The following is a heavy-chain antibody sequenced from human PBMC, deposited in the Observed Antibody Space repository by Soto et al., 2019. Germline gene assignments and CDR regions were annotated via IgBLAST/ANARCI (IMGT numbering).Heavy chain of an antibody. Sequence: QDQLVQSGGEVKKPGASVKVSCKASGYSFTNYGITWVRQAPGQGFEWMGGISAYNGDTNYAQKLQGRVTMTTDASTRTAYLELRSLRSDDTAVYYCARDRGVAPPVAGNTHYYYYMDVWSKGTTVTVSS. V-gene: IGHV1-18*01. CDR2: ISAYNGDT. J-gene: IGHJ6*03. CDR3: ARDRGVAPPVAGNTHYYYYMDV. CDR1: GYSFTNYG. D-gene: IGHD6-19*01.